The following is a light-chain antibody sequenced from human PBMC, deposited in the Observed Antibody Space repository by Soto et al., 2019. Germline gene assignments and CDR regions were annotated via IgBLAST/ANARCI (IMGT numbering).Light chain of an antibody. Sequence: DIQMTQSPSSLSASVGDRVTITCRASQSISSYLNWYQREPGKAPKLLIYAASSLQSGVPSRFSGSASGTDFTLTISSLQPEDFATYFCQQTYSTPITFGQGTRLEIK. V-gene: IGKV1-39*01. J-gene: IGKJ5*01. CDR2: AAS. CDR1: QSISSY. CDR3: QQTYSTPIT.